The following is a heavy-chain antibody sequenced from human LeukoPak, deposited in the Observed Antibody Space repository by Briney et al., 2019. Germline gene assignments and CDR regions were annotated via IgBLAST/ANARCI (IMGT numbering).Heavy chain of an antibody. V-gene: IGHV1-8*01. J-gene: IGHJ4*02. CDR3: ARRIRGAPTDH. CDR1: GCTFTTYD. D-gene: IGHD3-10*01. CDR2: MNPNSRNT. Sequence: GDSVKVSCKASGCTFTTYDLNWVRQATGQGLEWMGLMNPNSRNTGYAQKLQSRVTMTRNISISTAYMELNNLTSEDTAVYYCARRIRGAPTDHWGQGTLVTVSS.